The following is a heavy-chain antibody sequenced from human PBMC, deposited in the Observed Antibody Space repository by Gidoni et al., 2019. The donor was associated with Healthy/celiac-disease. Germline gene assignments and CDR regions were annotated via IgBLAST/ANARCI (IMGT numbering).Heavy chain of an antibody. D-gene: IGHD6-19*01. Sequence: QVQLQQSGPGLLKPSQTLSLTCAISGDSVSSHRAAWHSIGQSPSRGLEWPGRTYYRSSWYNDYAVSVRGRITINPDTSRNHFSLLLDSGTPEDSALYYCAREPTYSSGWSPAGSVGDYYYYGMDVWGQGTTVTVSS. CDR2: TYYRSSWYN. J-gene: IGHJ6*02. CDR3: AREPTYSSGWSPAGSVGDYYYYGMDV. V-gene: IGHV6-1*01. CDR1: GDSVSSHRAA.